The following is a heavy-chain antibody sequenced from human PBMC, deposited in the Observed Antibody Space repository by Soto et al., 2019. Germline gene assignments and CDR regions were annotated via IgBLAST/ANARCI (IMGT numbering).Heavy chain of an antibody. CDR2: IYYSGST. Sequence: PSETLSLTCTVSGGSISSYYWSWIRQPPGKGLEWIGYIYYSGSTNYNPSLKSRVTISVDASKNQFSLKLSSVTAADTAVYYCARVVDSSGWYPRDYYYGMDVWGQGTTVTVSS. D-gene: IGHD6-19*01. CDR3: ARVVDSSGWYPRDYYYGMDV. CDR1: GGSISSYY. J-gene: IGHJ6*02. V-gene: IGHV4-59*01.